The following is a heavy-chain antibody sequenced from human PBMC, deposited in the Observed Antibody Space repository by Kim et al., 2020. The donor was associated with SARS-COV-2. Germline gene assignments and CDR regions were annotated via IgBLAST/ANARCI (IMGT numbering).Heavy chain of an antibody. CDR2: ISAYNGNT. J-gene: IGHJ3*02. CDR3: ARDLIIRGVRVFDI. D-gene: IGHD3-10*01. V-gene: IGHV1-18*01. CDR1: GYTFTTYG. Sequence: ASVKVSCRASGYTFTTYGFSWVRQAPGQGLEWMGWISAYNGNTNYAQRFEGRVTMTTDTSTSTAYMELRSLRSDDTAVYYCARDLIIRGVRVFDIWGQGTMVTVSS.